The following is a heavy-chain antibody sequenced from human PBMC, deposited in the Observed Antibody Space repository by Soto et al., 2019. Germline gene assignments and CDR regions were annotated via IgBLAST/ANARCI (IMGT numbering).Heavy chain of an antibody. Sequence: EVQLVESGGGLVRPGGSLRLSCAASGFTLRDYWMSWVRQAPGKGLEWVANIKQDGSEIYYVDSVEGRFTISRVNAKNSLFLQMNSLRAEDTAVYYCLITTSAFDIWGQGTLVTVSS. V-gene: IGHV3-7*01. CDR2: IKQDGSEI. CDR3: LITTSAFDI. J-gene: IGHJ3*02. CDR1: GFTLRDYW. D-gene: IGHD4-4*01.